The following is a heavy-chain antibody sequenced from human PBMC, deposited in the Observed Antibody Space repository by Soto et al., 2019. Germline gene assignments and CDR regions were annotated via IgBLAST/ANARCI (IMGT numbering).Heavy chain of an antibody. CDR2: VHNSGST. Sequence: SETLSLTCSVSGGFISNYYWTWIRQSPGKGLEWIGYVHNSGSTKYNPSLKSRVSISIDTSKNQFSLKLSSVTAADTAVYYCARGGVVVVSYALDAWGQGTTVTVS. CDR1: GGFISNYY. V-gene: IGHV4-59*01. CDR3: ARGGVVVVSYALDA. J-gene: IGHJ6*02. D-gene: IGHD2-21*01.